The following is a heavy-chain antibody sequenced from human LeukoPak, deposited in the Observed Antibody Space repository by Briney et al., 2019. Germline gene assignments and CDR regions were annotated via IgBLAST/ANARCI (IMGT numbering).Heavy chain of an antibody. J-gene: IGHJ4*02. CDR1: GFTFLTYW. CDR2: IGQDGSEK. CDR3: ARRAGAYSHPYDY. D-gene: IGHD4/OR15-4a*01. V-gene: IGHV3-7*01. Sequence: GGSLRLSCAASGFTFLTYWMSWVRQAPGKGLEWVATIGQDGSEKYYVDSVKGRFTISRDNAKNSLYLQMNSLRAEDSAVYYCARRAGAYSHPYDYWGQGTLVTVSS.